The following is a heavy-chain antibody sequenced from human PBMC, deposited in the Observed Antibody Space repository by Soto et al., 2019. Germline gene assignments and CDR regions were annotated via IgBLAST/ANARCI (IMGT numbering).Heavy chain of an antibody. J-gene: IGHJ3*02. V-gene: IGHV1-3*01. CDR2: INAGSGNT. D-gene: IGHD3-3*02. CDR3: ARDTETLGPRANDALDI. Sequence: ASLKVSCKATGYTFSAYTMNWVRQAPGQSLEWMGWINAGSGNTKYSQNFQGRVSITRDTSASTVYMELTGLTSEDTAVYYCARDTETLGPRANDALDIWGQGTMVTVSS. CDR1: GYTFSAYT.